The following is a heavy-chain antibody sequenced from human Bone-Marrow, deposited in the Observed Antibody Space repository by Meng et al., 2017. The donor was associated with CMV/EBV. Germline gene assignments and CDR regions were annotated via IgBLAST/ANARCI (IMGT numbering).Heavy chain of an antibody. V-gene: IGHV4-39*07. Sequence: SETLSLTCTVSGGPISSSRYYWGWIRQPPGKGLEWIGSIYYSGCTNYTPSLKSRVTISVDTSKNQFSLKLSSVAAADTAVYYCAIPRGIADRPWNRFDPWGQGTLVTVSS. D-gene: IGHD6-6*01. J-gene: IGHJ5*02. CDR3: AIPRGIADRPWNRFDP. CDR2: IYYSGCT. CDR1: GGPISSSRYY.